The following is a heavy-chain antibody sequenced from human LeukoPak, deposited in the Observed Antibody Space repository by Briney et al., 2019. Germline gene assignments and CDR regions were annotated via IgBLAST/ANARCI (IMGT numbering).Heavy chain of an antibody. CDR1: GFTFSSYA. V-gene: IGHV3-23*01. Sequence: PGGSLRLSCAASGFTFSSYAMSWVRQAPGKGLEWVSAITDSGGNTYYADSVKGRFTISRDNSKNTLYLQMNSLRAEDTAVYYCARSYGSGSYSIFDYWGQGTLVTVSS. CDR2: ITDSGGNT. J-gene: IGHJ4*02. CDR3: ARSYGSGSYSIFDY. D-gene: IGHD3-10*01.